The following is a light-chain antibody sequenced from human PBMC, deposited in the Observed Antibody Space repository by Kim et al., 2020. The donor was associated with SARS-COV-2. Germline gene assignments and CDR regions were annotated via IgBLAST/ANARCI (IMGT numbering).Light chain of an antibody. CDR1: SSDVGRYTL. V-gene: IGLV2-23*01. J-gene: IGLJ3*02. CDR3: CSYAGSSWV. Sequence: PGQSITLSCTATSSDVGRYTLVSWYQQHPGKAPQLMIYEGSKRPSGVSNRFSGSKSGNTASLTISGLQAADEADYYCCSYAGSSWVFGGGTKLTVL. CDR2: EGS.